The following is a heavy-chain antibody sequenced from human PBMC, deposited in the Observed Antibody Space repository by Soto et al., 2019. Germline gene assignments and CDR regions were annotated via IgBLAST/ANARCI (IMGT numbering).Heavy chain of an antibody. V-gene: IGHV1-18*01. Sequence: QVQLVQSGAEVKKPGASVKVSCKASGYTFTSFGISWLRQAPGQGLEWMGWISAYNGNTKYAQKLQGRVTMTTDTSTSTAYMELRSLRSDDTAVYCCGRDLGSMGRGIVPLFVYWGQGTLVTVSS. CDR3: GRDLGSMGRGIVPLFVY. CDR1: GYTFTSFG. J-gene: IGHJ4*02. D-gene: IGHD3-10*01. CDR2: ISAYNGNT.